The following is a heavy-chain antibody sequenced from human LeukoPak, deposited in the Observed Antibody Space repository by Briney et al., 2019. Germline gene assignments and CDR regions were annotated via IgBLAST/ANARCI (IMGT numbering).Heavy chain of an antibody. CDR2: IYYSGST. Sequence: SETLSLTCTVSGGSISSYYWSWIRQPPGKGLEWIGYIYYSGSTNYNPSLKSRVTISVDTSKNQFSLKLSSVTAADTAVYYCARDRGSSGWYPVGYYFDYWGQGTLVTVSS. V-gene: IGHV4-59*01. CDR3: ARDRGSSGWYPVGYYFDY. D-gene: IGHD6-19*01. J-gene: IGHJ4*02. CDR1: GGSISSYY.